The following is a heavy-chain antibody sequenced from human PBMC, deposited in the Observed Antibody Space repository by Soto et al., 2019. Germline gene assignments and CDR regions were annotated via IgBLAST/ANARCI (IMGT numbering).Heavy chain of an antibody. V-gene: IGHV1-2*02. CDR2: INPNSGGT. CDR3: ARDLYYYDSSGYHY. Sequence: DASVKVSCKASGYTFTGYYMHWVRQAPGQGLEWMGWINPNSGGTNYAQKFQGRVTMTRDTSISTAYMELSRLRSDDTAVYYCARDLYYYDSSGYHYWGQGTLVTVSS. CDR1: GYTFTGYY. D-gene: IGHD3-22*01. J-gene: IGHJ4*02.